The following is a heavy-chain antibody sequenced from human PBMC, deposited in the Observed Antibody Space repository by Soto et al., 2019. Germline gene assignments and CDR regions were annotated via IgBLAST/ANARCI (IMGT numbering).Heavy chain of an antibody. V-gene: IGHV1-46*01. CDR2: INPSGGST. CDR3: ARPMHPGYCSGGSCSYYYYYGMDV. Sequence: ASVKVSCKASGYTFTSYYMHWVRQAPGQGLEWMGIINPSGGSTSYAQKFQGRVTITADESTSTAYMELSSLRSEDTAVYYCARPMHPGYCSGGSCSYYYYYGMDVWGQGTTVTVSS. CDR1: GYTFTSYY. D-gene: IGHD2-15*01. J-gene: IGHJ6*02.